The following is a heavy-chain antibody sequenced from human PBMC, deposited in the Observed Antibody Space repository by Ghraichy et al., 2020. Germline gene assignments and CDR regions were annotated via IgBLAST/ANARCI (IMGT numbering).Heavy chain of an antibody. Sequence: SETLSLTCTVSGGSISKSFYYWDWIRQPPGKGLEWIGSMFYGGSTYYNPSLKSRVTMSVDTSKNSFSLKLTSVTAADTAVYYCARHGSGRMTVIVVVPAFGSWGRGTLVTVSS. CDR2: MFYGGST. J-gene: IGHJ4*01. D-gene: IGHD3-22*01. CDR1: GGSISKSFYY. V-gene: IGHV4-39*01. CDR3: ARHGSGRMTVIVVVPAFGS.